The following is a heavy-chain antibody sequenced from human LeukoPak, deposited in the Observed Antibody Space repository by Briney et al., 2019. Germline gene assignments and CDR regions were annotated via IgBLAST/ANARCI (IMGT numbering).Heavy chain of an antibody. CDR2: IIPIFGTA. D-gene: IGHD2-2*01. V-gene: IGHV1-69*05. CDR1: GGTFSSYA. Sequence: ASVKVSCKASGGTFSSYAISWVRQAPGQGLEWMGGIIPIFGTANYAQKFQGRVTITTDESTNTAYMELSSLRSEDTAVYYCAKDWGAFCRCTSCYQCDYLGQGTLVAVSS. CDR3: AKDWGAFCRCTSCYQCDY. J-gene: IGHJ4*02.